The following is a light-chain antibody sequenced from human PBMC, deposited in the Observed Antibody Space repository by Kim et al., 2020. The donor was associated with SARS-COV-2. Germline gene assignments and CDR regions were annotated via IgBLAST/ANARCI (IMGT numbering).Light chain of an antibody. CDR2: VAS. CDR3: QQYNILPLT. Sequence: AAVGDRVTITCLASQGISSELTWYQQYPGKAPKLLIYVASTLQGGVPARFSGSGSWTDFTLTISSLQPEDFATYYCQQYNILPLTFGQGTRLEIK. CDR1: QGISSE. J-gene: IGKJ5*01. V-gene: IGKV1-9*01.